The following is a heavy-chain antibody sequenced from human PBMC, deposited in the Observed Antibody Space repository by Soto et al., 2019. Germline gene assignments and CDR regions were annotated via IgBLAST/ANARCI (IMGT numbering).Heavy chain of an antibody. CDR1: GFTFNNYG. D-gene: IGHD1-26*01. J-gene: IGHJ4*02. CDR3: ARRGGSGSYPFDY. V-gene: IGHV3-64*01. CDR2: TNTNGGST. Sequence: EVQLVESGGGLVQPGGSLRLSCAASGFTFNNYGMHWVRQAPGKGLEYVSATNTNGGSTYYANSVRGRFTISRDNSKNTLYLQMGSLRAEDMAVYYCARRGGSGSYPFDYWGQGTLVTVSS.